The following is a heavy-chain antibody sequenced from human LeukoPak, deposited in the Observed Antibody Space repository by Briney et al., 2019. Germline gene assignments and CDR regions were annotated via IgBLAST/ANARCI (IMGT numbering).Heavy chain of an antibody. CDR1: GFTVSSNY. V-gene: IGHV3-53*01. Sequence: PGVSLRLSCAASGFTVSSNYMSWARQAPGKGLQWVSVIYSGGDTYCADSVKGRFTLSRDIYKNTLYLQMHSLRAEDAAVSYCAIRGYSYDYFSTWGEGDLVTVSS. D-gene: IGHD5-18*01. J-gene: IGHJ5*02. CDR3: AIRGYSYDYFST. CDR2: IYSGGDT.